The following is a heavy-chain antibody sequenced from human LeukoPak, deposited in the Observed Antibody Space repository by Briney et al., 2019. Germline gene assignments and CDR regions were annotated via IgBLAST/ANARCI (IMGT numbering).Heavy chain of an antibody. CDR1: GFTFSSYG. Sequence: PGGSLRLSCAASGFTFSSYGMHCVRQAPGKWLEWVAFIRYDGSNKYYADSVKGRFTISRDNSKNTLYLQMNSLRAEDTAVYYCAKELALRYFDWLAPNYYYYYGMDVWGQGTTVTVSS. CDR3: AKELALRYFDWLAPNYYYYYGMDV. J-gene: IGHJ6*02. V-gene: IGHV3-30*02. D-gene: IGHD3-9*01. CDR2: IRYDGSNK.